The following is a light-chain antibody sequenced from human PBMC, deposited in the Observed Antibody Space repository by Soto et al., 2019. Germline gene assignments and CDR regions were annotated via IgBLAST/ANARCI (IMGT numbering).Light chain of an antibody. CDR3: QQYGSSPRT. CDR2: GSS. CDR1: QNVASSY. J-gene: IGKJ1*01. Sequence: EIVVTQSPGTLSLSPGERATLSCRASQNVASSYLAWYQQKPGQAPRLLIYGSSIRGAGIPDRFSGSGSGTDFTLTISRLDPEDFAVYFCQQYGSSPRTFGQGTQ. V-gene: IGKV3-20*01.